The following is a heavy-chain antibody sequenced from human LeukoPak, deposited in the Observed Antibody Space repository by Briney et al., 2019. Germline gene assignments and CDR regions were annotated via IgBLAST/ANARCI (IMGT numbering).Heavy chain of an antibody. V-gene: IGHV1-46*01. CDR1: GYTFTSYY. CDR3: ARDDRGSGYGPSFDY. J-gene: IGHJ4*02. D-gene: IGHD5-12*01. CDR2: INPSGGST. Sequence: AASVKVSCKASGYTFTSYYMHWVRQAPGQGLEWMGIINPSGGSTSYAQKFQGRVTMTRDTSTSTVYMELSSLRSEDTAVYYCARDDRGSGYGPSFDYWGQGTLVTVSS.